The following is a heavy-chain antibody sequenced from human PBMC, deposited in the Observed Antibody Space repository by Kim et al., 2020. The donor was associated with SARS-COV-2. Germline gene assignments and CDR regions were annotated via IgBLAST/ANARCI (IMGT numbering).Heavy chain of an antibody. Sequence: SVKVSCKASGGTFSSYAISWVRQAPGQGLEWMGGIIPIFGTANYAQKFQGRVTITADESTSTAYMELSSLRSEDTAVYYCARVKQQLVYWFDPWGQGTLVTVSS. CDR1: GGTFSSYA. CDR2: IIPIFGTA. V-gene: IGHV1-69*13. J-gene: IGHJ5*02. CDR3: ARVKQQLVYWFDP. D-gene: IGHD6-13*01.